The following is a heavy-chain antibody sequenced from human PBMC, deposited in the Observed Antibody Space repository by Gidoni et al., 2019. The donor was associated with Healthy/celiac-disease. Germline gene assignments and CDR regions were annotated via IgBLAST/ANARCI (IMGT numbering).Heavy chain of an antibody. J-gene: IGHJ4*02. CDR2: ISYDGSNK. CDR1: GFTFSSYG. Sequence: QVQLVESGGGVVQPGRSLRLSCAASGFTFSSYGMHWVRKAPGKGLEWVAVISYDGSNKYYADSVKGRFTISRDNSKNTLYLQMNSLRAEDTAVYYCAKVEYYYDSSGYYPIDYWGQGTLVTVSS. V-gene: IGHV3-30*18. D-gene: IGHD3-22*01. CDR3: AKVEYYYDSSGYYPIDY.